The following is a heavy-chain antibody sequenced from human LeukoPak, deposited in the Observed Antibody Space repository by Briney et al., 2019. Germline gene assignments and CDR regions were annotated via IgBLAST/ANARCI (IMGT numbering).Heavy chain of an antibody. D-gene: IGHD2-8*02. J-gene: IGHJ4*02. CDR2: ISYDGRIK. Sequence: GGSLRLSCAASGFAFSSYAIHWVRQAPGKGLEWVSFISYDGRIKYYADSMKGRLTISRDNSKNTVSLQMNSLRAEDMAIYYCARDLSEKYCIDYWGQGTQVTVSS. V-gene: IGHV3-30-3*01. CDR3: ARDLSEKYCIDY. CDR1: GFAFSSYA.